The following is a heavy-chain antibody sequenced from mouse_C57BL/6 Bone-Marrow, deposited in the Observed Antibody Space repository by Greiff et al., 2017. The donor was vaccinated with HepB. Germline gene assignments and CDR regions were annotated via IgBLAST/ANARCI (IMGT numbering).Heavy chain of an antibody. CDR2: ICSGGST. CDR3: AKGGYYGSSPWYFDV. J-gene: IGHJ1*03. CDR1: GFSLTSYG. D-gene: IGHD1-1*01. V-gene: IGHV2-4*01. Sequence: VQLKESGPGLVQPSQSLSITCTVSGFSLTSYGVHWVRQPPGKGLEWLGVICSGGSTDYNAAFISRLSISKDNSKSQVFFKMNSLQADDTAIYYCAKGGYYGSSPWYFDVWGTGTTVTVSS.